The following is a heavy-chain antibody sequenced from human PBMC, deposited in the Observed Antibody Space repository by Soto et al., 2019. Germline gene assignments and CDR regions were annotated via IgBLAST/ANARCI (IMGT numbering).Heavy chain of an antibody. Sequence: SETLSLTCTVSGDSMTSSNWWNWVRQPPGKGLEWIGEAHHSGRTNYNPSLKSRVTISVDRSQSHFSLKLTSVTAADTAVYYCARVGGINWFDPWGQGTLVTVSS. V-gene: IGHV4-4*02. D-gene: IGHD1-20*01. CDR3: ARVGGINWFDP. CDR2: AHHSGRT. J-gene: IGHJ5*02. CDR1: GDSMTSSNW.